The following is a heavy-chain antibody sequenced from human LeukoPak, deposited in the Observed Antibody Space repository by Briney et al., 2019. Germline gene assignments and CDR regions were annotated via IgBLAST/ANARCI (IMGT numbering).Heavy chain of an antibody. CDR2: ISSGSTYI. D-gene: IGHD4-17*01. CDR3: ARASDYGDYFSGMDV. V-gene: IGHV3-21*01. J-gene: IGHJ6*02. Sequence: PGGSLRLSCAASGFTFSSYSMNWVRQAPGKGLERVSSISSGSTYIYYADSVKGRFTISRDNAKNSLYLQMNSLRAEDMAVYYCARASDYGDYFSGMDVWGQGTTVTVSS. CDR1: GFTFSSYS.